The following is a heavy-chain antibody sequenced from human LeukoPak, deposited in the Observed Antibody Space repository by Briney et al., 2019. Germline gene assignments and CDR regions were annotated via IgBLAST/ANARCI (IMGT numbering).Heavy chain of an antibody. Sequence: ASVKVSCKASGYTFTSYVINWVRQATGQGLEWMGWMNPNSGNTGYAQKFQGRVTMTRNTSISTAYMELSSLRSEDTAVYYCARDGDIAARYYYYGMDVWGQGTTVTVSS. CDR2: MNPNSGNT. CDR1: GYTFTSYV. D-gene: IGHD6-6*01. CDR3: ARDGDIAARYYYYGMDV. V-gene: IGHV1-8*02. J-gene: IGHJ6*02.